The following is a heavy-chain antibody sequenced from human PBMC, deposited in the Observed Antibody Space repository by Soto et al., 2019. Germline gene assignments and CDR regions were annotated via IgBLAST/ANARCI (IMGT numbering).Heavy chain of an antibody. D-gene: IGHD5-12*01. Sequence: QVQLQESGPGLVKPSQTLSLICTVSGGSISSGGYYWSWIRQHPGKGLEWIGYIYYSGSTYYNPSLKGXXTXSXXTSKNQFSLKLSSVTAADTAVYYCARSRDGYNYDYWGQGTLVTVSS. CDR3: ARSRDGYNYDY. CDR1: GGSISSGGYY. CDR2: IYYSGST. V-gene: IGHV4-31*03. J-gene: IGHJ4*02.